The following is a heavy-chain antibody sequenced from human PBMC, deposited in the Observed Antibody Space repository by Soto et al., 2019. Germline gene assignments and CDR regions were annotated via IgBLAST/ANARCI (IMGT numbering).Heavy chain of an antibody. J-gene: IGHJ4*02. Sequence: GGSLRLSCAASGFTFSSYAMHWVRQAPGKGLEWVAVISYDGSNKYYADSVKGRFTISRDNSKNTLYLQMNSLRAEDTAVYYCARQHSPSHCWDYWGQGTLVTVSS. CDR1: GFTFSSYA. V-gene: IGHV3-30*04. D-gene: IGHD2-2*01. CDR3: ARQHSPSHCWDY. CDR2: ISYDGSNK.